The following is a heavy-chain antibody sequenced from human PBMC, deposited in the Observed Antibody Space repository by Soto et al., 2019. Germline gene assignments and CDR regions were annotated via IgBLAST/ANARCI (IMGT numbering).Heavy chain of an antibody. J-gene: IGHJ4*02. CDR1: GFTFSSYG. CDR2: IWYDGSNK. Sequence: ESVGGVVQPGRSLRLSCAASGFTFSSYGMHWVRQAPGKGLEWVAVIWYDGSNKYYADSVKGRFTISRDNSKNTLYLQMNSLRAEDTAVYYCAAPEYSGYDAPFDYWGQGTLVTVSS. V-gene: IGHV3-33*01. CDR3: AAPEYSGYDAPFDY. D-gene: IGHD5-12*01.